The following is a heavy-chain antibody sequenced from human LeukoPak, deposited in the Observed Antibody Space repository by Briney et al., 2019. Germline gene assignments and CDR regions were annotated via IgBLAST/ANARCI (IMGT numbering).Heavy chain of an antibody. V-gene: IGHV1-18*01. J-gene: IGHJ4*02. CDR3: ARDLRGYCSGGSCYRAVVYFDY. CDR2: ISAYNGNT. CDR1: GYTVTSYG. Sequence: ASVKVSCKASGYTVTSYGISWVRQAPGQGLEWMGWISAYNGNTNYAQKLQGRVTMTTDTSTSTAYMELRSLRSDDTAVYYCARDLRGYCSGGSCYRAVVYFDYWGQGTLVTVSS. D-gene: IGHD2-15*01.